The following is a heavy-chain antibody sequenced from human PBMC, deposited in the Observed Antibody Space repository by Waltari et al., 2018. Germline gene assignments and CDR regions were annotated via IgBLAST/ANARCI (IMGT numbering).Heavy chain of an antibody. J-gene: IGHJ4*02. Sequence: QVQLQQWRAGLLTPSETLSITCAVYGGSFSGYYWSWMRQPPGNGWEWIGEINQSGSTNYNPAPKSRVTISVDTAKNQSSLKLSSVTAADTAVYDCARGANIVVVPAAKQAYYVDYWGQGTLVTVSS. V-gene: IGHV4-34*01. CDR3: ARGANIVVVPAAKQAYYVDY. CDR1: GGSFSGYY. D-gene: IGHD2-2*01. CDR2: INQSGST.